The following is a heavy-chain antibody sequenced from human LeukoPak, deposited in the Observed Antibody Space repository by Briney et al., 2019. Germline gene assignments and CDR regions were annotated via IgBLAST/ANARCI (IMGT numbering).Heavy chain of an antibody. J-gene: IGHJ4*02. CDR1: GLTFGSYI. D-gene: IGHD2-15*01. CDR2: IIINGGST. V-gene: IGHV3-23*01. CDR3: ARYCSVASCYSGVYY. Sequence: GGSLTLSRAPSGLTFGSYIMTWVRQPPGRGLEWVSSIIINGGSTYYADSVKGRVTISRDNTKNTLYLQMSSLRAEETAVYYCARYCSVASCYSGVYYCGEGTLVPVSS.